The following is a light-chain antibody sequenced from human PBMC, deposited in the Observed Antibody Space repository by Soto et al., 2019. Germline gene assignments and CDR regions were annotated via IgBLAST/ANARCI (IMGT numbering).Light chain of an antibody. J-gene: IGKJ2*01. CDR2: AAA. CDR1: QGISSY. CDR3: QQYLSYPYP. V-gene: IGKV1-8*01. Sequence: AIRMTQSPSSFSASTGDRVTITCRASQGISSYLAWYQQKPGKAPKLLIYAAATLQRGAPSRFSASGSGTDFTLTISRLQAEDFATYYCQQYLSYPYPFGHGTKLEI.